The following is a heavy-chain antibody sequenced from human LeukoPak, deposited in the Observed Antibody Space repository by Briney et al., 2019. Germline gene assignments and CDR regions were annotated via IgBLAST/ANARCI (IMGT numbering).Heavy chain of an antibody. CDR3: ARDGYNWIPFDA. V-gene: IGHV3-23*01. J-gene: IGHJ4*02. Sequence: RGSLRLSCAASGFTLSAYYMAWVRQAPGKGLEFVSGSSGTGFSTHYADSVKGRFTISRDESKNILYLQMDSLRAEDTALYYCARDGYNWIPFDAWGQGTPVTVSS. D-gene: IGHD1-20*01. CDR2: SSGTGFST. CDR1: GFTLSAYY.